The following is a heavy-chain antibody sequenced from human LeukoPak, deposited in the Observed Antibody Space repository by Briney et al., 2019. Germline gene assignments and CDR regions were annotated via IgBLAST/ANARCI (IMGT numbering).Heavy chain of an antibody. J-gene: IGHJ3*02. CDR2: INPNSGGT. Sequence: ASVKVSCKASGYTFTGYYMHWVRQAPGQGLECMGWINPNSGGTNYAQKFQGGVTMTRDTSISTAYMELSRLRSDDTAVYYCASWIAVAGTGADAFDIWGQGTLVTVSS. V-gene: IGHV1-2*02. D-gene: IGHD6-19*01. CDR1: GYTFTGYY. CDR3: ASWIAVAGTGADAFDI.